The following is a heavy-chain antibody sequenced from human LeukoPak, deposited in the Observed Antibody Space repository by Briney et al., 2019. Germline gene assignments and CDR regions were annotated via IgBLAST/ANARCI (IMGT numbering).Heavy chain of an antibody. CDR3: ARHDGTPGDYFDY. J-gene: IGHJ4*02. D-gene: IGHD1-26*01. Sequence: PSETLSLTCEVSGDSISSGSYYWTWIRQPAGKGLEWIGRIYSSGGTTYNPSLKRRVTISLDTSKNQFSLKLISVTASDTAVYYCARHDGTPGDYFDYWGQGTLVTVSS. CDR2: IYSSGGT. CDR1: GDSISSGSYY. V-gene: IGHV4-61*02.